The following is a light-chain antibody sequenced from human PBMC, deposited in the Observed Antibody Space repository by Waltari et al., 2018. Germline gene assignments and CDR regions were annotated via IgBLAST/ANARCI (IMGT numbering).Light chain of an antibody. Sequence: EIVLTQSPGTLSLSPGERATLSCRPSQSVSSTYLAWYQQKPGQAPRLLIHGASSRVTGLPDRFSGSGSGTDFTLTISRLEPEDFAVYYCQQYGSSPVTFGPGTKVDIK. CDR1: QSVSSTY. CDR2: GAS. CDR3: QQYGSSPVT. V-gene: IGKV3-20*01. J-gene: IGKJ3*01.